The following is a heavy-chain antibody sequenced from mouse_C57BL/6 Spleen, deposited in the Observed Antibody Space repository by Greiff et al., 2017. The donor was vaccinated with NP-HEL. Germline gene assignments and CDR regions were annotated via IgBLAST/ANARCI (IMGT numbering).Heavy chain of an antibody. CDR1: GYTFTGYW. CDR2: ILPGSGST. CDR3: ARGGGYDYGSSSWYFDV. D-gene: IGHD1-1*01. Sequence: VQLVESGAELMKPGASVKLSCKATGYTFTGYWIEWVKQRPGHGLEWIGEILPGSGSTNYNEKFKGKATFTADTSSNTAYMQLSSLTTEDSAIYYCARGGGYDYGSSSWYFDVWGTGTTVTVSS. V-gene: IGHV1-9*01. J-gene: IGHJ1*03.